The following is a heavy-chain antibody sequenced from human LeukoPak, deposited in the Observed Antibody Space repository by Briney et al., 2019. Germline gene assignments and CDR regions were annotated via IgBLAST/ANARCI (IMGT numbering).Heavy chain of an antibody. J-gene: IGHJ4*02. CDR2: ISSSSIYI. CDR3: ARDGDGDYVSDY. Sequence: GGSLRLSCAASGFTFSSYSMNWVRQAPGKGLEWVSSISSSSIYIYYADSVKGRFTISRDNAKNSLYLQMNSLRAEDTAVYYCARDGDGDYVSDYWGQGTLVTVSS. CDR1: GFTFSSYS. D-gene: IGHD4-17*01. V-gene: IGHV3-21*01.